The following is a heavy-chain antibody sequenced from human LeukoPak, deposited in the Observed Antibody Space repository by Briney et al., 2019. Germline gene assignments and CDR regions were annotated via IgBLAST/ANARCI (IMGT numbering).Heavy chain of an antibody. CDR1: GFTFSSYW. Sequence: GGSLRLSCAASGFTFSSYWMHWVRQAPGKGLVWVSRINSDGSSTSYADSVKGRFTLSRDNSMNTLYLQMNSLRPEDTAVYYCARVGRYCSSTSCYYYYYMDVWGKGTTVTVSS. D-gene: IGHD2-2*01. V-gene: IGHV3-74*01. CDR3: ARVGRYCSSTSCYYYYYMDV. CDR2: INSDGSST. J-gene: IGHJ6*03.